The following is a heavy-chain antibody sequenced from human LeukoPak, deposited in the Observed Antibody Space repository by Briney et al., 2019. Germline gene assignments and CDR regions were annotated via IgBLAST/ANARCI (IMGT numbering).Heavy chain of an antibody. V-gene: IGHV3-30*04. CDR3: GGRIAAAGTRY. J-gene: IGHJ4*02. CDR1: GFTFSSYA. Sequence: PGGSLRLSCAASGFTFSSYAMHWVRQALGKGLEWVALIPYDGSNKYYADSVKGRFTVSRDNSKNTLYLQMNSLRAEDTAVYYCGGRIAAAGTRYWGQGTLVTVSS. CDR2: IPYDGSNK. D-gene: IGHD6-13*01.